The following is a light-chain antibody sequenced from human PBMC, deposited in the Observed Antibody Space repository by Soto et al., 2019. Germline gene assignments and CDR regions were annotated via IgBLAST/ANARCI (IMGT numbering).Light chain of an antibody. Sequence: EIVMTQSPATLSVSPGERATLSCRASRSVGSNLAWYQQNPGQAPRLLFYGASTRATGIPARFSGSGSGTEFTLTISSLQSEDFAVYYCQQYNNWPPWTFGQGTKVEIK. CDR3: QQYNNWPPWT. V-gene: IGKV3-15*01. CDR1: RSVGSN. J-gene: IGKJ1*01. CDR2: GAS.